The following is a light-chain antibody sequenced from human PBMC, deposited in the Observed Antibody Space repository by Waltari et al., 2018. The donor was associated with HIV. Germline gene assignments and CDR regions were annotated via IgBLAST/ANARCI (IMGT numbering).Light chain of an antibody. V-gene: IGLV1-44*01. CDR1: NSNIGSNT. CDR2: SND. J-gene: IGLJ1*01. CDR3: ASWDDSLNAYV. Sequence: QSVLTQPPSASGTPGQRVTISCSGSNSNIGSNTVKWYQQLPGSAPKVLMYSNDHRPSGVPDRFSVSMSGTSASLAISGVQSGDEADYYCASWDDSLNAYVFGTGTKVTVL.